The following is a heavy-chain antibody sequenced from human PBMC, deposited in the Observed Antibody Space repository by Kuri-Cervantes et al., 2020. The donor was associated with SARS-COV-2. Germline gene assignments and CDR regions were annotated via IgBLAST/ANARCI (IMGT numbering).Heavy chain of an antibody. D-gene: IGHD2-2*01. Sequence: GESLKISCAASGFTFSSYGMHWVRQAPGKGLEWVAFIRYDGSNKYYADSVKGRFTISRDNSKNTLYLQMNSLRAEDTAVYYCARDRGIVVVPAAIWSDPWGQGTLVTVSS. CDR2: IRYDGSNK. V-gene: IGHV3-30*02. CDR1: GFTFSSYG. J-gene: IGHJ5*02. CDR3: ARDRGIVVVPAAIWSDP.